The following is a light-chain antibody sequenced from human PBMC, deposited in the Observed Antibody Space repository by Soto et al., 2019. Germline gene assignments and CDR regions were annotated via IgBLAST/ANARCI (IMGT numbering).Light chain of an antibody. Sequence: QSALTQPASVSGSPGQSITISCTGTSSDVGGYDYVSWYQQHPGKAPKLMIYDVTNRPSGVSTRFSASKSGNTASLTISGLQAEDEDDYYCCSFSSITTRIFGGGTQLTVL. V-gene: IGLV2-14*03. CDR3: CSFSSITTRI. CDR2: DVT. CDR1: SSDVGGYDY. J-gene: IGLJ2*01.